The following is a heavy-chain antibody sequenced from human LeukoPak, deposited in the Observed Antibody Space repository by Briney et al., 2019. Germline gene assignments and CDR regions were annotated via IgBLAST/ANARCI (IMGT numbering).Heavy chain of an antibody. J-gene: IGHJ4*02. CDR1: GFTFSSYA. CDR2: ISGSGGST. D-gene: IGHD3-10*01. V-gene: IGHV3-23*01. Sequence: GSLRLSCAASGFTFSSYAMSWVRQAPGKGLEWVSAISGSGGSTYYADSVKGRFTISRDNSKNTLYLQMNSLRAEDTAVYYCAKDVLGLAMVHPFYFDYWGQGTLVTVSS. CDR3: AKDVLGLAMVHPFYFDY.